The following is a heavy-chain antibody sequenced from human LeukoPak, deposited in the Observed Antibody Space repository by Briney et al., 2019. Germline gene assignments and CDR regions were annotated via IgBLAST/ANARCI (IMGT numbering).Heavy chain of an antibody. CDR1: GFTFSSYG. D-gene: IGHD6-13*01. CDR2: ISGSGGST. J-gene: IGHJ4*02. CDR3: AKNSADSSSWYRGDCFDY. V-gene: IGHV3-23*01. Sequence: GGTLRLSCAASGFTFSSYGMSWVRQAPGKGLEWVSAISGSGGSTYYADSVKGRFTISRDNSKNTLYLQMNSLRAEDTAVYYCAKNSADSSSWYRGDCFDYWGQGTLVTVSS.